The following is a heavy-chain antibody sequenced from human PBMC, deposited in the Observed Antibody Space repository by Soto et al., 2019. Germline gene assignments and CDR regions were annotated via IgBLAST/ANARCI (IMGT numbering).Heavy chain of an antibody. CDR1: GGSISSGGYS. CDR3: PSYGGNSPFDY. V-gene: IGHV4-30-2*01. CDR2: IYHSGST. J-gene: IGHJ4*02. Sequence: SETLSLTCAVSGGSISSGGYSWSWIRQPPGKGLEWIGYIYHSGSTYYNPSLKSRVTISVDRSKNQFSLKLSSVTAADTAVYYCPSYGGNSPFDYWGQGTLVTVSS. D-gene: IGHD4-17*01.